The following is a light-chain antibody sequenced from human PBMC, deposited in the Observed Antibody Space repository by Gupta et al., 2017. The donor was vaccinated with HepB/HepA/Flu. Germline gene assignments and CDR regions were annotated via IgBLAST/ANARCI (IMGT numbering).Light chain of an antibody. CDR3: QQRSNWPTA. J-gene: IGKJ5*01. CDR2: DAS. Sequence: EIVLTQSPATLSLSPGERATLSCRASQSVSSYLAWYQQKPGQAPRLLIYDASNRATGIPARFSGSESGTDFSLTISGLEPEEFAVYYCQQRSNWPTAFGQGTLMEIK. CDR1: QSVSSY. V-gene: IGKV3-11*01.